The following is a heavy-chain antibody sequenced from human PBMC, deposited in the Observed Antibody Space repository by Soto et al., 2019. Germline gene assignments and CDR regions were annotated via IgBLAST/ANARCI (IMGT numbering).Heavy chain of an antibody. Sequence: SVKVSCKASGVTFSSYAISWVRQAPGQGLEWMGGIIPIFGTANYAQKFQGRVTITADESTSTAYMELSSLRSEDTAVYYCARTPKTYYYDSSGYYWFDPWGQGTLVTVSS. CDR3: ARTPKTYYYDSSGYYWFDP. CDR1: GVTFSSYA. V-gene: IGHV1-69*13. CDR2: IIPIFGTA. J-gene: IGHJ5*02. D-gene: IGHD3-22*01.